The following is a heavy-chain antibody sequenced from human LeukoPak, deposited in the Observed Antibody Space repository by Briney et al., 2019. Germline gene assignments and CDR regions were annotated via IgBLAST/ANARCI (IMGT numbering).Heavy chain of an antibody. Sequence: GESLKISCKGSGYSFTSYWIGWVRQMPGKGLEWMGIIYPGDSDTRYSPSFQGQVTISADKSISTAYLQWSSLEASDTAMYYCARLLNNWNDRRGAFDIWGQGTMVTVSS. CDR1: GYSFTSYW. V-gene: IGHV5-51*01. D-gene: IGHD1-1*01. CDR3: ARLLNNWNDRRGAFDI. CDR2: IYPGDSDT. J-gene: IGHJ3*02.